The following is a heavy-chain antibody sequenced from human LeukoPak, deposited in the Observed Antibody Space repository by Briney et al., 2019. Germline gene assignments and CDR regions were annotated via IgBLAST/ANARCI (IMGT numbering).Heavy chain of an antibody. CDR3: ARGTNYGGNSELDY. CDR2: INPNSGGT. CDR1: GGTFSSYA. V-gene: IGHV1-2*02. Sequence: ASVKVSCKASGGTFSSYAISWVRQAPGQGLEWMGWINPNSGGTNYAQKFQGRVTMTRDTSISTAYMELSRLRSDDTAVYYCARGTNYGGNSELDYWGQGTLVTVSP. D-gene: IGHD4-23*01. J-gene: IGHJ4*02.